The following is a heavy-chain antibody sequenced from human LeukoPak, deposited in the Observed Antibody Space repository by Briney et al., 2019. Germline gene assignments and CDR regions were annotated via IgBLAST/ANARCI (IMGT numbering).Heavy chain of an antibody. V-gene: IGHV4-59*12. D-gene: IGHD1-26*01. CDR2: IYYSGST. Sequence: PSETLSLTCTVSGGSISSYYWSWIRQPPGKGLEWIGYIYYSGSTNYNPSLKSRVTISVDTSKNQFSLKLSSVTAADTAVYYCAAYSGSYYLKRDYYYYYMDVWGKGTTVTVSS. CDR3: AAYSGSYYLKRDYYYYYMDV. J-gene: IGHJ6*03. CDR1: GGSISSYY.